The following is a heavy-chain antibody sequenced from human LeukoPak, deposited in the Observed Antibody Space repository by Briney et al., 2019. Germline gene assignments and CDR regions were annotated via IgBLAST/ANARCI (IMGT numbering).Heavy chain of an antibody. CDR3: AKDHPYYYDSSGFGDAFDS. CDR2: ISDRSSST. D-gene: IGHD3-22*01. J-gene: IGHJ3*02. Sequence: GGSLTLSCAASGFTFSNYGMSWVRQAAGKGLEWVSHISDRSSSTYYADSVKGRFTVSRDNSRNTLYLQMSSLRAEDTAVYYCAKDHPYYYDSSGFGDAFDSWGQGTMVTVSS. V-gene: IGHV3-23*01. CDR1: GFTFSNYG.